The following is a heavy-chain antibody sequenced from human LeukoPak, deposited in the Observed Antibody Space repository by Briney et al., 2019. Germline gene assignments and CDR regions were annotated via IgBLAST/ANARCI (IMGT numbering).Heavy chain of an antibody. D-gene: IGHD3-22*01. CDR2: IIPIFGTA. V-gene: IGHV1-69*13. Sequence: SVKVSCKASGGTFSSYAISWVRQAPGQGLEWMGGIIPIFGTANYAQKFQGRVTITADESTSTAYMELSSLRSEDTAVYYCARVYDSSGSPGYDAFDTWGQGTMVTVSS. J-gene: IGHJ3*02. CDR3: ARVYDSSGSPGYDAFDT. CDR1: GGTFSSYA.